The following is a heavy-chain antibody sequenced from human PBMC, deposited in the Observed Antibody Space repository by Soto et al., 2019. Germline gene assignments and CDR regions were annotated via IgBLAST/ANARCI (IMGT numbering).Heavy chain of an antibody. CDR1: GYTFTSYD. V-gene: IGHV1-8*01. J-gene: IGHJ4*02. CDR3: ARWTVAPAGKFDY. D-gene: IGHD6-13*01. Sequence: QVQLVQSGAEVKTPGASVKVSCKTSGYTFTSYDINWVRQAAGHGLEWMGWMNPNSGDPDYPQKFQGRLTMTRNTTMHTAYMELRILRSEDSAVYYCARWTVAPAGKFDYWGQGTLVTVSS. CDR2: MNPNSGDP.